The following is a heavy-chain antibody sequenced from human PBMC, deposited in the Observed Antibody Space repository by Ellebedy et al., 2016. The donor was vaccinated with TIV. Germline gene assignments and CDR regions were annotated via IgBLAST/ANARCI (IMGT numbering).Heavy chain of an antibody. D-gene: IGHD6-19*01. CDR2: IKQDGSEK. J-gene: IGHJ5*02. Sequence: GGSLRLSXAASGFTFSSYWMSWVRQAPGKGLEWVANIKQDGSEKYYVDSVKGRFTISRDNAKNSLYLQMNSLRAEDTAVYYCARDARGSGRTNWFDPWGQGTLVTVSS. V-gene: IGHV3-7*01. CDR1: GFTFSSYW. CDR3: ARDARGSGRTNWFDP.